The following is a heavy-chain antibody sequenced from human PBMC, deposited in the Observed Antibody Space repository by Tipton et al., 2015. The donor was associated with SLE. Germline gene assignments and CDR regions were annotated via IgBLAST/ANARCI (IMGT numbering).Heavy chain of an antibody. V-gene: IGHV4-34*01. J-gene: IGHJ4*02. CDR3: ARGNSPSDY. Sequence: TLSLTCAVYGGSFSGYYWSWIRQPPGKGLEWIGEINHSGSTNYNPSLKSRVTISVDTSKNQFSLKLSSVTAADTAVYYCARGNSPSDYWGQGTLVTVSS. CDR1: GGSFSGYY. CDR2: INHSGST. D-gene: IGHD2/OR15-2a*01.